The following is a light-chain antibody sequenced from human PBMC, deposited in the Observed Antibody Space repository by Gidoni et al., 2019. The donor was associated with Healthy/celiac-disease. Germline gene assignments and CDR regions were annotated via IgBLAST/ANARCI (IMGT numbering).Light chain of an antibody. CDR2: AAS. V-gene: IGKV1-39*01. Sequence: RVTITCRASQSISSYLNWYQQKPGKAPKLLIYAASSLQSGDPSRFSGSGSGTDFTLTISSLQPEDFATYYCQQSYSTLYTFGQGTKLEIK. CDR1: QSISSY. J-gene: IGKJ2*01. CDR3: QQSYSTLYT.